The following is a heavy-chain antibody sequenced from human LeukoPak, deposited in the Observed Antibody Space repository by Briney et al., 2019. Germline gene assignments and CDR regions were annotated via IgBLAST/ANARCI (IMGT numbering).Heavy chain of an antibody. CDR3: AKHLGFGELIDY. D-gene: IGHD3-10*01. J-gene: IGHJ4*02. CDR1: RFTFSNYA. Sequence: GGSLRLSCAASRFTFSNYAMHWVRQAPGKGLAWVAVISYDGSDKYYADSVKGRFTISRDNSKNTLYLQMNSLRAEDTAVYYCAKHLGFGELIDYWGQGTLVTVSS. CDR2: ISYDGSDK. V-gene: IGHV3-30*04.